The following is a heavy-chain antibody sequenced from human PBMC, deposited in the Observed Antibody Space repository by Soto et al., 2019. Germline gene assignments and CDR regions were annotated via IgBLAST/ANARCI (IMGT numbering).Heavy chain of an antibody. J-gene: IGHJ5*02. Sequence: QVQLQESGPGLVKPSQTLSLTCTVSGGSLSSGDLYWSWIRQPPGKVLEWIGYIYYTGTTQYNPSLRSRVAMSLDTSKNQFSLKLSSVTAADTAVYYCARDIAAALGAWFDPWGQGTLVTVSS. CDR1: GGSLSSGDLY. CDR3: ARDIAAALGAWFDP. CDR2: IYYTGTT. V-gene: IGHV4-30-4*01. D-gene: IGHD6-13*01.